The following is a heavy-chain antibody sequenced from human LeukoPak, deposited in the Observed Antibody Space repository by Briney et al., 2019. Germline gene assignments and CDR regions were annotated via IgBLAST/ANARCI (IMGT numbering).Heavy chain of an antibody. J-gene: IGHJ5*02. CDR1: GGSISSYY. Sequence: SETLSLTCTVSGGSISSYYWSWIRQPPGKGLEWIGYIYYSGSTNYNPSLKSRVTISVDTSKNQFSLKLSSVTAADTAVYYCARAVGGSSSWYWSDWFDPWGQGTLVTVSS. CDR2: IYYSGST. D-gene: IGHD6-13*01. V-gene: IGHV4-59*01. CDR3: ARAVGGSSSWYWSDWFDP.